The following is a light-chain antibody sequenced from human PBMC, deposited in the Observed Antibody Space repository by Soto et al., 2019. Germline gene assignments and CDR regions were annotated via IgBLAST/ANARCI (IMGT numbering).Light chain of an antibody. CDR3: RQYNAFSQT. V-gene: IGKV1-5*01. J-gene: IGKJ1*01. CDR1: QSMNDW. CDR2: DAS. Sequence: DIQMTQSPSTLSASIGDRVTITCRASQSMNDWLAWYQQKPGKAPKVLIYDASSLQSGVPSRFSGSGSGTEFTLTIDSLQPDDVATYYCRQYNAFSQTFGQGTKVAIK.